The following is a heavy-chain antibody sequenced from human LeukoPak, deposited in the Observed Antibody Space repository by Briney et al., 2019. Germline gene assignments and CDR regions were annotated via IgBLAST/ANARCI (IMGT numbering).Heavy chain of an antibody. CDR2: ISSSDANT. CDR3: ARIQTSSGASHYYFDY. V-gene: IGHV3-23*01. D-gene: IGHD2-15*01. Sequence: GGSLRLSCAASGFTFRNYAMYWVRQAPGKGLEWVSAISSSDANTYYADSVKGRFTISRDNTKNSVFLQMNGLKAEDTAVYYCARIQTSSGASHYYFDYWGQGSLVTVSS. CDR1: GFTFRNYA. J-gene: IGHJ4*02.